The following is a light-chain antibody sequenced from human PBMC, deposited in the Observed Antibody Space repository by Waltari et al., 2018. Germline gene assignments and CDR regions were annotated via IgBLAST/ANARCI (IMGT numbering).Light chain of an antibody. Sequence: QLVLTQSPSASASLGASVKPTCTLSSGHSSYAIAWHQQQPEKGPRYLMKLNSDGSHSKGDGIPGRFSGSSSGAERYLTISSLQSEDEADYYCQTWGTGIVVFGGGTKLTVL. V-gene: IGLV4-69*01. CDR1: SGHSSYA. J-gene: IGLJ2*01. CDR3: QTWGTGIVV. CDR2: LNSDGSH.